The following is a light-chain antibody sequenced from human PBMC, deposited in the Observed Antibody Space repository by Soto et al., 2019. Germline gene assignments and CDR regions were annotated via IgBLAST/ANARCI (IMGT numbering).Light chain of an antibody. Sequence: QSALTQPPSASGSPGQSVTISCTGTSSDVGRYNYVSWYQQHPGKVPKLIIYEVTNRPSGVSNRFSGSKSGNTASLTISGLQAEDEADYYCSSYTTSSTRVFGTGTKLTVL. J-gene: IGLJ1*01. CDR2: EVT. V-gene: IGLV2-14*01. CDR1: SSDVGRYNY. CDR3: SSYTTSSTRV.